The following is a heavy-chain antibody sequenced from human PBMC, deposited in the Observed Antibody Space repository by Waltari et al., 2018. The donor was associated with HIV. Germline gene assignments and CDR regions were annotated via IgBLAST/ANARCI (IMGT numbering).Heavy chain of an antibody. J-gene: IGHJ4*02. CDR2: ISSSSNYI. CDR3: ATGVTGTTTYFDY. CDR1: GFTFSSYS. D-gene: IGHD1-7*01. V-gene: IGHV3-21*01. Sequence: EVQLVESGGGLVKPGGSLRLSCAASGFTFSSYSMNWVRQAPGKGLEWVSCISSSSNYIYYADSVKGRFTISRDNAKNSLYLQMNSLRAEDTAVYYCATGVTGTTTYFDYWGQGTLVTVSS.